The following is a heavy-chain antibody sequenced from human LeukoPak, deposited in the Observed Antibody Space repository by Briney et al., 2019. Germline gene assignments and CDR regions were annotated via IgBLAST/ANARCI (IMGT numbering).Heavy chain of an antibody. CDR3: ARDQGYYYDSTGYVFDS. Sequence: ASVKVSCKASGYTFTNYGISWVRQDPGQGLEWMAWINVYNGKTYYAQNFQGRVTMTTDTSTSTAYMELRNLRSDDSAVYYCARDQGYYYDSTGYVFDSWGQGTLVTVSS. J-gene: IGHJ4*02. V-gene: IGHV1-18*01. D-gene: IGHD3-22*01. CDR1: GYTFTNYG. CDR2: INVYNGKT.